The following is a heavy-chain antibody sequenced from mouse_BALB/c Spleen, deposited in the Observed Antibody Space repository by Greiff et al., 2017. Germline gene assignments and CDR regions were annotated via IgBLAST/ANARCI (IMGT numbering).Heavy chain of an antibody. Sequence: VQLQQSGAELARPGASVKLSCKASGYTFTSYWMQWVKQRPGQGLDWIGAIYPGDGDTRYTQKFKGKATLTADKSSSTAYMQLSSLASEDSAVYYCARDGRRDYAMDYWGQGTSVTVSS. CDR3: ARDGRRDYAMDY. CDR2: IYPGDGDT. CDR1: GYTFTSYW. J-gene: IGHJ4*01. V-gene: IGHV1-87*01.